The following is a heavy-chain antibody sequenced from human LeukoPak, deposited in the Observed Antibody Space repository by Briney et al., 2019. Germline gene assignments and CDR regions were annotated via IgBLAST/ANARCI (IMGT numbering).Heavy chain of an antibody. CDR1: GYTFMNYG. V-gene: IGHV1-18*01. CDR2: ISPYNGNT. J-gene: IGHJ6*03. Sequence: ASVKVSCKASGYTFMNYGISWVRQAPGQGLEWMGWISPYNGNTKYLQKLQGRVTMTTDTSTSTAYMEVSSLRSDDTAVYYCARGGYSYGPVDYYYYYMDVWGKGTTVTVSS. D-gene: IGHD5-18*01. CDR3: ARGGYSYGPVDYYYYYMDV.